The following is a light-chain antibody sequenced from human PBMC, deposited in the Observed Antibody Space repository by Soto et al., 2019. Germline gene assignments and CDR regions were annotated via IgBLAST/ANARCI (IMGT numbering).Light chain of an antibody. Sequence: QSVLTQTPSVSAAPGQKVTISCSGSSSNIANNYVSWYQQLPGTAPKLLIYDNDKRPSGIPDRFSGSKSGTSATLGITGLQTGDEADYYCGTWDSSLSAVVFGGGTKLTVL. CDR2: DND. J-gene: IGLJ2*01. CDR1: SSNIANNY. V-gene: IGLV1-51*01. CDR3: GTWDSSLSAVV.